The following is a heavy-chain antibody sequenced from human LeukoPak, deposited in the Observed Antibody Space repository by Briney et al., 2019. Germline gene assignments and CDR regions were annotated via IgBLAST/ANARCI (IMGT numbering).Heavy chain of an antibody. Sequence: SVKVSCTASGGTFSSYAISWVRQAPGQGLEWMGGIIPIFGTANYAQKFQGRVTITADESTSTAYMELSSLRSEDTAVYYCARESYYDSSGYSKPLDYWGQGTLVTVSS. CDR1: GGTFSSYA. V-gene: IGHV1-69*13. CDR3: ARESYYDSSGYSKPLDY. D-gene: IGHD3-22*01. J-gene: IGHJ4*02. CDR2: IIPIFGTA.